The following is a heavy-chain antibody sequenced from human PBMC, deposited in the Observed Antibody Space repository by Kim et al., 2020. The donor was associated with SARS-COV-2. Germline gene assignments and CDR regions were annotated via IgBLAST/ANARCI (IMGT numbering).Heavy chain of an antibody. J-gene: IGHJ4*02. V-gene: IGHV4-39*01. D-gene: IGHD3-3*01. CDR2: IYYSGST. CDR1: GGSISSSSYY. Sequence: SETLSLTCTVSGGSISSSSYYWGWIRQPPGKGLEWIGSIYYSGSTYYNPSLKSRVTISVDTSKNQFSLKLSSVTAADTAVYYCARQQARITVFGVVIAYFDYWGQGTLVTVSP. CDR3: ARQQARITVFGVVIAYFDY.